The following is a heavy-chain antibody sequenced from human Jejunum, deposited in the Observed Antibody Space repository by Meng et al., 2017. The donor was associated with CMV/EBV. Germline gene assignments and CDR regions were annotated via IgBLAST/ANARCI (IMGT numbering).Heavy chain of an antibody. CDR3: AREGGYDTALDY. CDR2: ITSTSSYR. D-gene: IGHD3-22*01. J-gene: IGHJ4*02. Sequence: CAASGFTFSFYGMHWVRQAPGKGLEWVSSITSTSSYRHYADSLKGRFTISRDNAKSSLYLQMNSLRAEDTAVYYCAREGGYDTALDYWGQGTLVTVSS. CDR1: GFTFSFYG. V-gene: IGHV3-21*01.